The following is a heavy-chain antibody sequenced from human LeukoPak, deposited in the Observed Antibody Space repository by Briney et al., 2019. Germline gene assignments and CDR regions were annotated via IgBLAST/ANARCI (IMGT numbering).Heavy chain of an antibody. Sequence: GGSLRLSCAVSGFTFSDAWMSWVRQAPGEGLEWIGRIKTKTDGGTTDYAAPVKGRFTISRDDSKNALFLHMNSLKAEDTAVYYCATIFGGNSHRLDYWGQGTLVTVSS. D-gene: IGHD4-23*01. CDR2: IKTKTDGGTT. CDR3: ATIFGGNSHRLDY. J-gene: IGHJ4*02. CDR1: GFTFSDAW. V-gene: IGHV3-15*01.